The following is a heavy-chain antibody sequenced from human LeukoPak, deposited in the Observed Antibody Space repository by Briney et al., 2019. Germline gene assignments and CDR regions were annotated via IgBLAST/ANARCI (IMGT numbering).Heavy chain of an antibody. CDR1: GFTFSSYS. CDR3: ARDRHSSGWYADY. CDR2: ISSSSSYI. V-gene: IGHV3-21*01. D-gene: IGHD6-19*01. Sequence: PGGSLRLSCAASGFTFSSYSMNWVRQAPGKGLEWVSSISSSSSYIYYADSVKGRFTISRDYAKNSLYLQMNSLRAEDTAVYYCARDRHSSGWYADYWGQGTLVTVSS. J-gene: IGHJ4*02.